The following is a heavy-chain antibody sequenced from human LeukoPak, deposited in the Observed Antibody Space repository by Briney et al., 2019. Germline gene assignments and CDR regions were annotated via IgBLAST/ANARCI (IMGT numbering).Heavy chain of an antibody. CDR1: GCTFTVYY. J-gene: IGHJ4*02. Sequence: GASVKVSCKASGCTFTVYYMHWVRQAPGQGLEWMGWINPNSGGTNYAQKFQGWVTMTRDTSISTAYMELSRLRSDDTAVYYCARERAYYYDSSGYHRYFDYWGQGTLVTVSS. CDR3: ARERAYYYDSSGYHRYFDY. CDR2: INPNSGGT. V-gene: IGHV1-2*04. D-gene: IGHD3-22*01.